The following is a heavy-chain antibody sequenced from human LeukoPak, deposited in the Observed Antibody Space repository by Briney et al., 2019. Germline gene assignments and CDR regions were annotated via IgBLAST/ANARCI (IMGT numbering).Heavy chain of an antibody. CDR3: AREGLRNVHNPLGY. CDR1: GGPLSGYS. D-gene: IGHD5-24*01. Sequence: PSETLSLTCPVYGGPLSGYSWSWIRQPPGKGLDWIGEIKESEKTNYNPSLKSRVTISIDTSKNQFSLKLSSVTAADTAVYYCAREGLRNVHNPLGYWGQGTLVTVSS. CDR2: IKESEKT. V-gene: IGHV4-34*01. J-gene: IGHJ4*02.